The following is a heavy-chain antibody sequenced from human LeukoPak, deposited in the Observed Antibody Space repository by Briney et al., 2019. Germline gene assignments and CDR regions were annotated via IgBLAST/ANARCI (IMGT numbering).Heavy chain of an antibody. CDR1: GFTFSSYA. D-gene: IGHD3-10*01. Sequence: GGSLRLSCTASGFTFSSYAMNWVRQAPGKGLEWVSGIGAGGTFTYYADSVKGRFTISRDNSRNTLYLQMNSLRAEDTAVYYCARVYGSGSYGDYWGQGTLVTVSS. CDR3: ARVYGSGSYGDY. V-gene: IGHV3-23*01. CDR2: IGAGGTFT. J-gene: IGHJ4*02.